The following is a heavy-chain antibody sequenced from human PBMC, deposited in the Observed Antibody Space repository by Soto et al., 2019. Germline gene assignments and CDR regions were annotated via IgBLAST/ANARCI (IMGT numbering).Heavy chain of an antibody. CDR3: AIAGWSNNWHFDY. Sequence: PSETLSLTCTVSDGSLSGYYWSWLRQPPGKGLEWIGYIFYSGITNYNPSLKSRVTISVDTSKNQFSLNLSSVTAADTAVYYCAIAGWSNNWHFDYWGQGSLFTVSS. V-gene: IGHV4-59*01. CDR1: DGSLSGYY. J-gene: IGHJ4*02. D-gene: IGHD1-1*01. CDR2: IFYSGIT.